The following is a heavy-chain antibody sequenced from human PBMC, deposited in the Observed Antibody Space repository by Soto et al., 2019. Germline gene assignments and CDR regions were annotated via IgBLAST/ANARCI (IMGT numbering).Heavy chain of an antibody. CDR2: ISGRGDRA. V-gene: IGHV3-23*01. Sequence: GGSLRLSCAASGFTFRSYAMNWVRQAPGKGPEWVSGISGRGDRAYHANSVKGRFTISRDNSKNTLYLQVNSLRAEDTAVYYCASDLVGASDSYGLDVWGQGTPVTVSS. J-gene: IGHJ6*02. CDR1: GFTFRSYA. D-gene: IGHD1-26*01. CDR3: ASDLVGASDSYGLDV.